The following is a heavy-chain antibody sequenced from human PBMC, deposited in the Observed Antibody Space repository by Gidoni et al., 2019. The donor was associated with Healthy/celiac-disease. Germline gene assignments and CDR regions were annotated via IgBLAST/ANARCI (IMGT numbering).Heavy chain of an antibody. CDR2: IDPSDSYT. CDR3: ACQDERDGVITHH. V-gene: IGHV5-10-1*01. CDR1: GYSSTSDR. D-gene: IGHD3-10*01. J-gene: IGHJ4*02. Sequence: VQLLQPGAEGKTPGASLRISCMGSGYSSTSDRISWVRQMPWKGLEWMGRIDPSDSYTTYGPSFQGHVTILADKSISTAYLQWGSLKASYTAMYYCACQDERDGVITHHWGQGTLVTVSS.